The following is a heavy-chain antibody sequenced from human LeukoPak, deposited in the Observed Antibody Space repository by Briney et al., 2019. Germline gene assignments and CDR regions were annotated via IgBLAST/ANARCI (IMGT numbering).Heavy chain of an antibody. J-gene: IGHJ5*02. CDR1: GGSISSGDYY. Sequence: SETLSLTCTVSGGSISSGDYYWSWIRQPPGKGLEWIGYIYYSGSTYYNPSLKSRVTISVDTSKNQFSLKLSSVTAADTAVYYCARDNYGDYAIWFDPWGQGTLVTVSS. D-gene: IGHD4-17*01. V-gene: IGHV4-30-4*01. CDR3: ARDNYGDYAIWFDP. CDR2: IYYSGST.